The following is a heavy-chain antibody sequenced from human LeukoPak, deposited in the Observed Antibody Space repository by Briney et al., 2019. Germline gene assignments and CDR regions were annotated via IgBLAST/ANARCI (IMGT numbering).Heavy chain of an antibody. V-gene: IGHV4-38-2*02. Sequence: PSETLSLTCTVSGYSISSGYYWGWIRQPPGKGLEWIGSIYHSGSTYYNPSLKSRVTISVDTSKNQFSLSLDSVTAADTAVYYCARGLASGYPPIPFDYWGQGTLVRLL. D-gene: IGHD3-3*01. CDR3: ARGLASGYPPIPFDY. CDR2: IYHSGST. J-gene: IGHJ4*02. CDR1: GYSISSGYY.